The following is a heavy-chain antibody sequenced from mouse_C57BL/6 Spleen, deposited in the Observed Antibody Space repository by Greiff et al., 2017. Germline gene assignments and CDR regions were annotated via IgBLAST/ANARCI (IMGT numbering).Heavy chain of an antibody. CDR2: ISSGGDYI. V-gene: IGHV5-9-1*02. CDR3: TRDPHYYGSFNFDV. CDR1: GFTFSSYA. Sequence: EVKLQESGEGLVKPGGSLKLSCAASGFTFSSYAMSWVRQTPEKRLEWVAYISSGGDYIYYADTVKGRFTISRDNARNTLYLQMSSLKSEDTAMXYCTRDPHYYGSFNFDVWGTGTTVTVSS. D-gene: IGHD1-1*01. J-gene: IGHJ1*03.